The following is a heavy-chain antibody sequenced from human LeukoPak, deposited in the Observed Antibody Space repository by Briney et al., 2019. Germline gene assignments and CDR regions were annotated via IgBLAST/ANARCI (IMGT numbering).Heavy chain of an antibody. J-gene: IGHJ4*02. D-gene: IGHD4/OR15-4a*01. V-gene: IGHV3-66*01. CDR3: ARDYRSSFYGVYYFDY. Sequence: GGSLRLSCAASGFTVSSNYMSWVRQAPGKGLEWVSVIYSGGSTYYADSVKGRFTISRDNSKNTLYLQMNSLRAEDTAVYYCARDYRSSFYGVYYFDYWGQGTLVTVSS. CDR1: GFTVSSNY. CDR2: IYSGGST.